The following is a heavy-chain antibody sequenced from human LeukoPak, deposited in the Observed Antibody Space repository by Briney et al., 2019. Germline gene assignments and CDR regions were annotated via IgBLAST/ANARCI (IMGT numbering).Heavy chain of an antibody. Sequence: GGSLRLSCVASGFIFSDYSMDWVRQAPGKGLEWVSSISSSSSYIYYADSVKGRFTISRDNAKNSLYLQMNSLRAEDTAVYYCASPGAGGLLYYFDYWGQGTLVTVSS. V-gene: IGHV3-21*01. CDR2: ISSSSSYI. J-gene: IGHJ4*02. D-gene: IGHD1-14*01. CDR1: GFIFSDYS. CDR3: ASPGAGGLLYYFDY.